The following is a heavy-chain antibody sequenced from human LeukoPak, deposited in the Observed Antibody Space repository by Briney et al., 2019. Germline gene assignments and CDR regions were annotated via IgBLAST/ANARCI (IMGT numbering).Heavy chain of an antibody. D-gene: IGHD1-26*01. Sequence: PSETLSLTCTVSGGSISNYYWSWIRQPPGKGLEWIGYIFYSGNTNYNPSLKSRVTISVDTSKNQLSLKLSSVTAADTAVYYCARHDPIVGTPDAFDIWGQGTMVTVSS. CDR2: IFYSGNT. CDR1: GGSISNYY. CDR3: ARHDPIVGTPDAFDI. V-gene: IGHV4-59*08. J-gene: IGHJ3*02.